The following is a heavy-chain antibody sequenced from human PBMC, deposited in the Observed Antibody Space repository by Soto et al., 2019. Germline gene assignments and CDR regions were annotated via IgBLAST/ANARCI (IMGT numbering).Heavy chain of an antibody. Sequence: SVKVSCKASGGTFSSYAISWVRQAPGQGLEWMGGIIPIFGTANYAQKFQGRVTITADESTSTAYMELSSLRSEDTAVYYCARDSPPDYDFWSGSLYGMDVWGQGTTVTVSS. V-gene: IGHV1-69*13. CDR3: ARDSPPDYDFWSGSLYGMDV. CDR2: IIPIFGTA. CDR1: GGTFSSYA. D-gene: IGHD3-3*01. J-gene: IGHJ6*02.